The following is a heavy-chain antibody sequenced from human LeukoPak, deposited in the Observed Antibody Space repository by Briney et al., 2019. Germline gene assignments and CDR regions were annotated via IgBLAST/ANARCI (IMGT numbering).Heavy chain of an antibody. V-gene: IGHV3-23*01. D-gene: IGHD3-22*01. Sequence: PGGSLRLSCAASGFTFSSYAMSWVRQAPGKGLEWVSAISGSGGSTYYADSVKGRLTISRDNSKNTLYLQMNSLRAEDTAVYYCAKGGYYDSSGYYSDWGQGTLVTVSS. CDR2: ISGSGGST. CDR3: AKGGYYDSSGYYSD. J-gene: IGHJ4*02. CDR1: GFTFSSYA.